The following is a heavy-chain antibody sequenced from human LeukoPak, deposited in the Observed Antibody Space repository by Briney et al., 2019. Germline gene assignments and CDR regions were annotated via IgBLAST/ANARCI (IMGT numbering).Heavy chain of an antibody. J-gene: IGHJ6*02. V-gene: IGHV1-18*01. CDR2: ISAYNGNT. CDR3: ARGGYHYDSSGYPSHYYGMDV. D-gene: IGHD3-22*01. Sequence: GASVKVSCKASGYTFTSYGITWVRQAPGQGLEWMGWISAYNGNTNYAQKLQGRVTMTTDTSTSTGYMELRGLRSDDTAVYYCARGGYHYDSSGYPSHYYGMDVWGQGTTVTVSS. CDR1: GYTFTSYG.